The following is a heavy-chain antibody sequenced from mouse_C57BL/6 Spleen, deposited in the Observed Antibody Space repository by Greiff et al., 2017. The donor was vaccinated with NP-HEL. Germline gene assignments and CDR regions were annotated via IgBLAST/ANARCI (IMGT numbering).Heavy chain of an antibody. V-gene: IGHV1-80*01. CDR1: GYAFSSYW. Sequence: VKLVESGAELVKPGASVKISCKASGYAFSSYWMNWVKQRPGKGLEWIGQIYPGDGDTNYNGKFKGKATLTADKSSSTAYMQLSSLTSEDSAVYFCARKGLLRENYFDYWGQGTTLTVSS. J-gene: IGHJ2*01. CDR3: ARKGLLRENYFDY. CDR2: IYPGDGDT. D-gene: IGHD2-3*01.